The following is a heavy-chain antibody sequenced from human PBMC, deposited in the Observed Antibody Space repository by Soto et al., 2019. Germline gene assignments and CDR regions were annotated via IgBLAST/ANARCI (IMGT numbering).Heavy chain of an antibody. J-gene: IGHJ6*02. CDR1: GGTFSSYA. CDR3: ARERVGAMGGSYYYYYGMDV. V-gene: IGHV1-69*13. D-gene: IGHD1-26*01. Sequence: GASVKVSCKASGGTFSSYAIGWVRQAPGQGLEWMGGIIPIFGTANYAQKFQGRVTITADESTSTAYMELSSLRSEDTAVYYCARERVGAMGGSYYYYYGMDVWGQGTTVTVSS. CDR2: IIPIFGTA.